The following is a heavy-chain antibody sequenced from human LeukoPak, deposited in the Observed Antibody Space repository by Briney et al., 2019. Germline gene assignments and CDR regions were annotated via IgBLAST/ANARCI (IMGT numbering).Heavy chain of an antibody. V-gene: IGHV3-23*01. Sequence: GGSLRLSCAASEFTFSNYAMSWVRQAPGKGLEWVSGISGSGGSTYYADSVKGRFTISRDKSKNMLYLQMNSLRAEDTAVYYCARGSPADCSGGSCYPMIWGQGTLVTVSS. CDR2: ISGSGGST. J-gene: IGHJ4*02. CDR1: EFTFSNYA. D-gene: IGHD2-15*01. CDR3: ARGSPADCSGGSCYPMI.